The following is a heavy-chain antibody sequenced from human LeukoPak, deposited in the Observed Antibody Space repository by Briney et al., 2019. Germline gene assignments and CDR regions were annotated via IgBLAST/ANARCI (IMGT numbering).Heavy chain of an antibody. Sequence: PSETLSLTCTVSGGSISSYYWSWIRQPPGKGLEWIGYIYYSGSTNYNPSLKSRVTTSVDTSKNQFSLKLSSVTAADTAVYYCARLDSSGYLDYWGQGTLVTVSS. D-gene: IGHD3-22*01. CDR1: GGSISSYY. J-gene: IGHJ4*02. CDR3: ARLDSSGYLDY. V-gene: IGHV4-59*01. CDR2: IYYSGST.